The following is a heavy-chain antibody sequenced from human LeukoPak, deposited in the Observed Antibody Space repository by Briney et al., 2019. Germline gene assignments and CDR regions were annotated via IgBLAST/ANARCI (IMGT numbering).Heavy chain of an antibody. CDR2: FDPEDGET. CDR1: GYTLTELS. D-gene: IGHD5-12*01. CDR3: AAGGYADR. J-gene: IGHJ4*02. Sequence: GASVKVSCKVSGYTLTELSMHWVRQAPGKGLEWMGGFDPEDGETIYAQKFQERVTITRDMSTSTAYMELSSLRSEDTAVYYCAAGGYADRWGQGTLVTVSS. V-gene: IGHV1-24*01.